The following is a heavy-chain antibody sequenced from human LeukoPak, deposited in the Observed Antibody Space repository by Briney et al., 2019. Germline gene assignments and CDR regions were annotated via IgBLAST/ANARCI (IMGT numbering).Heavy chain of an antibody. CDR2: ISAYNGNT. Sequence: ASVKVSCKASGGTFSSYAISWVRQAPGQGLEWMGWISAYNGNTNYAQKLQGRVTMTTDTSTSTAYMELRSLRSDDTAVYYCARVRVTAKNNWFDPWGQGTLVTVSS. V-gene: IGHV1-18*01. D-gene: IGHD2-21*02. CDR3: ARVRVTAKNNWFDP. CDR1: GGTFSSYA. J-gene: IGHJ5*02.